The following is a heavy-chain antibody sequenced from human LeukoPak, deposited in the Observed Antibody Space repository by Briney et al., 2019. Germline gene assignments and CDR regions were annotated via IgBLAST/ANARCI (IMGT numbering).Heavy chain of an antibody. J-gene: IGHJ4*02. Sequence: PSETLSLTCAVYGGSFSGYYWSWIRQPPGKGLEWIGEINHGGSTNYNPSLKSRVTISVDTSKNQFSLKLSSVTAADTAVYYCARGRFYYYDSSGYRSVFDYWGQGTLVTVSS. D-gene: IGHD3-22*01. V-gene: IGHV4-34*01. CDR2: INHGGST. CDR3: ARGRFYYYDSSGYRSVFDY. CDR1: GGSFSGYY.